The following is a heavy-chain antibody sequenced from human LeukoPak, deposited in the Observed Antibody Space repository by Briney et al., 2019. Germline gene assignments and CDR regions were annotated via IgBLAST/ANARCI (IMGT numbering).Heavy chain of an antibody. Sequence: SETLSLTCTVSGVSISSHYWSWIRQPPGKGLEWIGYIYYSGSTNYNPSLKSRVTISVDTSKNQFSLKLSSVTAADTAVYYCARDRRGDFWSGYYDYWGQGTLVTVSS. D-gene: IGHD3-3*01. CDR2: IYYSGST. V-gene: IGHV4-59*11. CDR1: GVSISSHY. J-gene: IGHJ4*02. CDR3: ARDRRGDFWSGYYDY.